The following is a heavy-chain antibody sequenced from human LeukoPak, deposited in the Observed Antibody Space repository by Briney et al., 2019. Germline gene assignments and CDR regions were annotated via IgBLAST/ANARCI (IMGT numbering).Heavy chain of an antibody. V-gene: IGHV4-59*01. J-gene: IGHJ4*02. CDR3: ARGTWPFDY. CDR1: GGSISSYY. Sequence: SETLSLTCTVSGGSISSYYWSWIRQPPGKGLEWIGYIYYSGSTNYNPSLKSRVTISVDTSKNQFSLKLSSATAADTAVYYCARGTWPFDYWGQGTLVTVSS. D-gene: IGHD5-12*01. CDR2: IYYSGST.